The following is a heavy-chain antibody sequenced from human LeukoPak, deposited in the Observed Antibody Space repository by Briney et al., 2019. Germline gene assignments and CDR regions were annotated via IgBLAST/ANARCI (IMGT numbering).Heavy chain of an antibody. CDR1: GFTFSNYA. CDR3: ARGIGYFGSGKYYFDY. Sequence: GGSLTLSCAASGFTFSNYAMNCVRQAPGEGLEWISYNRSWPSNIHHAHSVECRFTVSRDNAENSLYLQMNNLRDEDTAVYYCARGIGYFGSGKYYFDYWGQGTLVTVSS. D-gene: IGHD3-10*01. V-gene: IGHV3-48*02. CDR2: NRSWPSNI. J-gene: IGHJ4*02.